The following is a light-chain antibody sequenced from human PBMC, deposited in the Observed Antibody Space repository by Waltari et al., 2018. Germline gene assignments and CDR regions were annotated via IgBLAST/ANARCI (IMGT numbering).Light chain of an antibody. CDR2: GAS. CDR3: QQYNNWPPAMYT. CDR1: QSVSSN. Sequence: IVMTQSPATLSVSPGERATLPCRASQSVSSNLAWYQQKPGQAPRLLIYGASTRATGIPARFSGSGSGTEFTLTISSMQSEDFAVYYCQQYNNWPPAMYTFGQGTKLEIK. V-gene: IGKV3-15*01. J-gene: IGKJ2*01.